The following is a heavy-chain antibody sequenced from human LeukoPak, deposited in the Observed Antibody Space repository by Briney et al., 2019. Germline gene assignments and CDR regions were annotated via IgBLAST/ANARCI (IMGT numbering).Heavy chain of an antibody. J-gene: IGHJ5*02. CDR3: ARHMLSYGSGQRWFDP. CDR2: IYPGDSDT. CDR1: GYSFTTYW. D-gene: IGHD3-10*01. Sequence: GESLKISCKGSGYSFTTYWIAWVRPMPGKGLEWMGIIYPGDSDTRYSPSFQGQVIISADKSISTAYLQWSSLKASDTAMYYCARHMLSYGSGQRWFDPWGQGTLVTVSS. V-gene: IGHV5-51*01.